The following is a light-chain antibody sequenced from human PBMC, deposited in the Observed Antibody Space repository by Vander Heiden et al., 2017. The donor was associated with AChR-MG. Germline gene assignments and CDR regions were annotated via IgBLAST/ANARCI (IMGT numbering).Light chain of an antibody. CDR1: QSISIF. Sequence: DIQMTQSPSSLSADVGDRVVITCRASQSISIFLNWYQQKSGEAPKLLINEASTLQPWTQSRFDGRGSGTEFTLTSARLQAEDVEVYCGQQTKTSPYTVGQGTMLEIK. J-gene: IGKJ2*01. V-gene: IGKV1-39*01. CDR3: QQTKTSPYT. CDR2: EAS.